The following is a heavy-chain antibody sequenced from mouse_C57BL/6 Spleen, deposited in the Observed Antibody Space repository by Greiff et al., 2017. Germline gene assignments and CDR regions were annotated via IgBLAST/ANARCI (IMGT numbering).Heavy chain of an antibody. D-gene: IGHD1-1*01. CDR2: IDPETGGT. CDR1: GYPFTDYE. CDR3: TRDYASREWYFDV. J-gene: IGHJ1*03. Sequence: VQRVASGAELVRPGASVTLSCKASGYPFTDYEMHWVKQTPVHGLEWIGAIDPETGGTAYNQKFKGKAILTAAKSSSTAYMELRSLTSEDSAVYYCTRDYASREWYFDVWGTGTTVTVSS. V-gene: IGHV1-15*01.